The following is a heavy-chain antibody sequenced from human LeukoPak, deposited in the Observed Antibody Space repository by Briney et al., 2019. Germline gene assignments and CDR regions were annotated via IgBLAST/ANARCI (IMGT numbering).Heavy chain of an antibody. D-gene: IGHD3/OR15-3a*01. CDR3: ARGLDGDYYDYYMDV. CDR2: ISAYNGNT. Sequence: ASVKVSCKASGYTFTSYGISWVRPALRQGLEWMGWISAYNGNTNYAQKLQGRVTMTTDTSTSTAYMELRRLRSDDTAVYYCARGLDGDYYDYYMDVWGKGTTVTVSS. CDR1: GYTFTSYG. J-gene: IGHJ6*03. V-gene: IGHV1-18*01.